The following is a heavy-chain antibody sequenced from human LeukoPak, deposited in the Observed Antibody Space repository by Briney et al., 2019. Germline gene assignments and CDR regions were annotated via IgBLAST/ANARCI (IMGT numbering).Heavy chain of an antibody. CDR2: INPGGGNT. CDR3: ARGDSSSWYNLFDY. J-gene: IGHJ4*02. V-gene: IGHV1-46*01. Sequence: GASVKVSCKASGYTFTNYYIHWVRQAPGQGLEWMGLINPGGGNTNYAQNFQGRVTMTRDTSISTAYMELSRLRSDDTAVYYCARGDSSSWYNLFDYWGQGTLVTVSS. CDR1: GYTFTNYY. D-gene: IGHD6-13*01.